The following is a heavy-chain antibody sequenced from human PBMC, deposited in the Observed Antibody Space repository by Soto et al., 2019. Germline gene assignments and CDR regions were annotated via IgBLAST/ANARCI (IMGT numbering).Heavy chain of an antibody. CDR3: AKEAGDH. J-gene: IGHJ4*02. CDR1: GGTFNTYA. Sequence: QMQLVQSGAEVKERGSSVKISCKTSGGTFNTYALTWVRQAPGQGLEWIGGIIPIFGIKNVAQRFQGRVTNNADESLTTAYMEMTRLRSDDTAVYYCAKEAGDHWGQGTLVTVSS. V-gene: IGHV1-69*01. D-gene: IGHD3-10*01. CDR2: IIPIFGIK.